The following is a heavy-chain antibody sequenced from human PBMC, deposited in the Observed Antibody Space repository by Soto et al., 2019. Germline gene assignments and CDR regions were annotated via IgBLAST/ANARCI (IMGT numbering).Heavy chain of an antibody. V-gene: IGHV3-23*01. J-gene: IGHJ5*02. CDR1: GFTFSSYA. CDR2: ISGSGGST. CDR3: AKDPILWFGKNWFDP. Sequence: GGSLRLSCAASGFTFSSYAMSWVRQAPGKGLEWVSAISGSGGSTYYADSVKGRFTISRDNSKNTLYLQMNSLRAEDTAVYYCAKDPILWFGKNWFDPWGQGTLVTVSS. D-gene: IGHD3-10*01.